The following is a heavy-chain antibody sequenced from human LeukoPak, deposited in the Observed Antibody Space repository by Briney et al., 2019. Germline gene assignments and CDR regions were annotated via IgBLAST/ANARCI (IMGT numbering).Heavy chain of an antibody. CDR3: ARPKGYYYDGSGYSMRAFDI. D-gene: IGHD3-22*01. CDR2: IYYSGST. Sequence: SETLSLTCTVSGGSISSSSYYWGWIRQSPRKGLEWIGSIYYSGSTYYNPSLKSRVTVSVDTSKNQFSLKLSSVTAADTAVYYCARPKGYYYDGSGYSMRAFDIWGQGTMVTVSS. V-gene: IGHV4-39*01. CDR1: GGSISSSSYY. J-gene: IGHJ3*02.